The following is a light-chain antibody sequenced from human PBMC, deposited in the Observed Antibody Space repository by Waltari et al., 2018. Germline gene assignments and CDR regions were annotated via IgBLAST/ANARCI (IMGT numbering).Light chain of an antibody. V-gene: IGKV3-20*01. CDR3: QKYGSLPAT. CDR2: DAS. Sequence: EFALTQSPGTLSLSPGERATLSCRASQRVSRSLAWYQQKPGQAPRLLIYDASSRATGIPDRFSGSASGTDFSLTISRLEPEDFAEYYCQKYGSLPATFGQGTKVEIK. CDR1: QRVSRS. J-gene: IGKJ1*01.